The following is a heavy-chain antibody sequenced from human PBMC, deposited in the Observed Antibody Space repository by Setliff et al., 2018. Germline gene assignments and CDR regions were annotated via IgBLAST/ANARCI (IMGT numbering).Heavy chain of an antibody. J-gene: IGHJ3*02. Sequence: GASVKVSCKASGNSFSSFSITWARQAPGQGLEWMGWVSTYNGDTKYAQNFRGRVTMTTDMSTSTVYMELRTLRSDDTAVYFCARRPIALAGYRKGAFDIWGQGTMVTVSS. CDR2: VSTYNGDT. D-gene: IGHD6-19*01. V-gene: IGHV1-18*01. CDR1: GNSFSSFS. CDR3: ARRPIALAGYRKGAFDI.